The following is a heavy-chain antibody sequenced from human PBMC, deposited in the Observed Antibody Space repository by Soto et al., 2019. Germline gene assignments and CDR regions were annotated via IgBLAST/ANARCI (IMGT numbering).Heavy chain of an antibody. CDR2: LSGSGVST. CDR1: GFTFSSYA. CDR3: AQGGESKDYYVSSGYYLYYYYAMDV. V-gene: IGHV3-23*01. Sequence: EVQLLESGGGLVQPGGSLRLSCAASGFTFSSYAMTWVRQAPGKGLEWVSALSGSGVSTYYADSVKGRFTISRDNSKNPLYLQMNSLRAEDTAVYYCAQGGESKDYYVSSGYYLYYYYAMDVWGQGTRVTVSS. J-gene: IGHJ6*02. D-gene: IGHD3-22*01.